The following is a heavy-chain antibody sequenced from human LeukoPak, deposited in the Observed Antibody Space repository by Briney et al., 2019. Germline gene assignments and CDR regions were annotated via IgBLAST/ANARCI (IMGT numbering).Heavy chain of an antibody. J-gene: IGHJ4*02. CDR1: GYTFTGFY. Sequence: GASVKVSCKTSGYTFTGFYMHWVRQAPGQGLEWMGWINPNSGDTNFAQSFQGRVTMTRDTSISTAYMELSRLTSDDTAVYYCARDGSFDYWGQGTLVTVSS. CDR3: ARDGSFDY. V-gene: IGHV1-2*02. CDR2: INPNSGDT.